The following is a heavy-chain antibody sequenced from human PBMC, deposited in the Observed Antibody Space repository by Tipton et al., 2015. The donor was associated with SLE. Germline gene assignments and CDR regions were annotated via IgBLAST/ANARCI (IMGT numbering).Heavy chain of an antibody. D-gene: IGHD3-10*01. CDR3: ASGITMVRGVIRDY. J-gene: IGHJ4*02. Sequence: SLRLSCAASGFTFSSYAMHWVRKAPGKGLEWVAVISYDGSNKYYADSVKGRFTISRDNSKNTLYLQMNSLRAEDTAVYYCASGITMVRGVIRDYWGQGTLVTVSS. CDR1: GFTFSSYA. V-gene: IGHV3-30-3*01. CDR2: ISYDGSNK.